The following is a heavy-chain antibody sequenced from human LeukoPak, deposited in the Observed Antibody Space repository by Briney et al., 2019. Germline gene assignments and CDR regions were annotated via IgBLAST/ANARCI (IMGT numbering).Heavy chain of an antibody. J-gene: IGHJ4*02. Sequence: SQTLSLTCTVSGGSISSGSYYWSWIRQPAGKGLEWIGRIYTSGSTNYNPSLKSRVPISVDTSKNQFSLKLSSVTAADTAVYYCARDRNWNYEYWGQGTLVTVSS. D-gene: IGHD1-7*01. CDR3: ARDRNWNYEY. CDR1: GGSISSGSYY. CDR2: IYTSGST. V-gene: IGHV4-61*02.